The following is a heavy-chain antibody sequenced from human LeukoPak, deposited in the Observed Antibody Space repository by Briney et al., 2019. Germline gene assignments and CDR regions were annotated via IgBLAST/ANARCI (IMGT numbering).Heavy chain of an antibody. V-gene: IGHV4-59*08. J-gene: IGHJ6*03. Sequence: SETLSLTCTVSGGSISSYYWSWIRQPPGKGLEWIGYIYYSGSTNYNPSLKSRVTISVNTSKNQFSLKLSPVTAADTAVYYCARTLHCSSTSCRGYYYYYYMDVWGKGTTVTVSS. D-gene: IGHD2-2*01. CDR3: ARTLHCSSTSCRGYYYYYYMDV. CDR1: GGSISSYY. CDR2: IYYSGST.